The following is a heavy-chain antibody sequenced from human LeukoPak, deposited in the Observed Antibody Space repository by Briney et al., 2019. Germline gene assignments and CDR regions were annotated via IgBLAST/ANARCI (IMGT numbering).Heavy chain of an antibody. J-gene: IGHJ6*03. CDR2: IYHSGST. CDR3: ARVVRFLEWLLSSDYYYYMDV. CDR1: GGSFSGYY. D-gene: IGHD3-3*01. Sequence: SETLSLTCAVYGGSFSGYYWSWIRQPPGKGLEWIGEIYHSGSTNYNPSLKSRVTISVDTSKNQFSLELSSVTAADTAVYYCARVVRFLEWLLSSDYYYYMDVWGKGTTVTVSS. V-gene: IGHV4-34*01.